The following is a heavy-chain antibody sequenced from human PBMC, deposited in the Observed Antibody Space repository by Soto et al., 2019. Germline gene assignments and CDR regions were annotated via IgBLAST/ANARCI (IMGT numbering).Heavy chain of an antibody. CDR2: MNPNTGNT. V-gene: IGHV1-8*01. D-gene: IGHD1-26*01. Sequence: QVQLVQSGADMKKPGASVKVSCKASGYTFTHYDINWVRQATGQGLEWMGWMNPNTGNTGFAQKFQDRVTMTRNTSIRTAYMELSSLRSEDTALYFCARGGWGTPFDFWGQGTPVTVSS. CDR3: ARGGWGTPFDF. J-gene: IGHJ4*02. CDR1: GYTFTHYD.